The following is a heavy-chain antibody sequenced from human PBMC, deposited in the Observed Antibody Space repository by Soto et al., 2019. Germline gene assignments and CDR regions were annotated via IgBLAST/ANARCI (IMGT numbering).Heavy chain of an antibody. CDR1: GYTFTSYG. D-gene: IGHD3-3*01. V-gene: IGHV1-18*01. J-gene: IGHJ4*02. CDR2: ISAYNGNT. CDR3: ARDVEAYYDFLSGYRPLDGGYDLGY. Sequence: QVQLVQSGAEVKKPGASVKVSCKASGYTFTSYGISWVRQAPGQGLEWMGWISAYNGNTNYAQKLQGRVTMTTDTSTSTAYMELRSLRSDDTAVYYCARDVEAYYDFLSGYRPLDGGYDLGYWGQGTLVTVSS.